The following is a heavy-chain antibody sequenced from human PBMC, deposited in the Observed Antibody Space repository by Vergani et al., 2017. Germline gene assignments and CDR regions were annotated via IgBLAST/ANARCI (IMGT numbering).Heavy chain of an antibody. D-gene: IGHD1-7*01. Sequence: QITLKESGPTLVKPTQTLTLTCTFSGFSLNTRGVSVAWIRQPPGKALDWLALIYWNDDQHYSPSLNNRVTITKDTSKNQVVLTMTNMDYVDTGTYYCVYRKTEQGTTGCFYPVYYYYYSVVWGKGTTVTVSS. CDR1: GFSLNTRGVS. J-gene: IGHJ6*03. V-gene: IGHV2-5*04. CDR3: VYRKTEQGTTGCFYPVYYYYYSVV. CDR2: IYWNDDQ.